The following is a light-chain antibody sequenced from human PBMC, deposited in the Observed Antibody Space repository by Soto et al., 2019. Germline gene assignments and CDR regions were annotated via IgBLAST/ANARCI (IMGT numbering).Light chain of an antibody. CDR3: LQHDRYPYS. J-gene: IGKJ2*03. CDR2: DAS. Sequence: DIQMTQSPSAMSVSIGDRVTITCRASQAISSYLAWFQQKSGKVPTRLIYDASTLQSGVPSRFSGSGSGTDFNLTITKVQPEDDATYFCLQHDRYPYSFGQGTKL. CDR1: QAISSY. V-gene: IGKV1-17*03.